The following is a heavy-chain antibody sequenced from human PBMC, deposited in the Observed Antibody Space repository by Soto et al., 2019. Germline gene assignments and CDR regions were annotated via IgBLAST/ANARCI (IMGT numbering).Heavy chain of an antibody. V-gene: IGHV3-21*01. CDR3: ARDIFDDYEAGIDY. CDR2: ISSSSSYI. Sequence: EVHLVESGGGLVEPGGSLRLSCAASGFTFSSYTMNWVRQAPGKGLEWVSSISSSSSYIYYADSVKGRFTLSRDNAKNSLYLQMNSLRAEDTALYYCARDIFDDYEAGIDYWGQGTLVTVSS. CDR1: GFTFSSYT. J-gene: IGHJ4*02. D-gene: IGHD4-17*01.